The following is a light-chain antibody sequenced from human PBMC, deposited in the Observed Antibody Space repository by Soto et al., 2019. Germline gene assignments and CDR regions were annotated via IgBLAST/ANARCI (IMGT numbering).Light chain of an antibody. CDR1: SSNIGSNA. CDR2: TNN. J-gene: IGLJ3*02. V-gene: IGLV1-44*01. Sequence: QSVLTQPPSASGTPGQRVTISCSGASSNIGSNAVNWYQQLPGTDPQLLIYTNNERPSGVPDRFSGSKSGTSASLAITWLQSEDEADYHCAAWDDSLNALLFGGGTKLTVL. CDR3: AAWDDSLNALL.